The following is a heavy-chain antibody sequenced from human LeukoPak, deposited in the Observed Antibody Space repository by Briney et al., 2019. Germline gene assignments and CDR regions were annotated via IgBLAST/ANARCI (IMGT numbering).Heavy chain of an antibody. CDR3: AREMYCSGGSCYGDAFDI. Sequence: SGGSLRLSCAASGFTVSNKYMSWVRQAPGRGLEWVSVIYSGGSTYYADSVKGRFSISRDKSKNTLYLQMNSLRAEDTALYYCAREMYCSGGSCYGDAFDIWGQGTMVTDSS. J-gene: IGHJ3*02. D-gene: IGHD2-15*01. CDR2: IYSGGST. CDR1: GFTVSNKY. V-gene: IGHV3-66*01.